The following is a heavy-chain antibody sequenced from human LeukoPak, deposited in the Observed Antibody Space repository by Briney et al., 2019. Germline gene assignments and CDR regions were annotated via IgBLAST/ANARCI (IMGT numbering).Heavy chain of an antibody. D-gene: IGHD4-23*01. CDR1: GGSISSSSYY. J-gene: IGHJ3*02. Sequence: PSETLSLTCTVSGGSISSSSYYWGWIRQPPGKGLEWIGYICYSGSTNYNPSLNSRVTISVDTSKNQFSLKLSSVTAADTAVYSCARVAHYAGNEYDAFDIWGQGTMVTVSS. CDR3: ARVAHYAGNEYDAFDI. V-gene: IGHV4-61*05. CDR2: ICYSGST.